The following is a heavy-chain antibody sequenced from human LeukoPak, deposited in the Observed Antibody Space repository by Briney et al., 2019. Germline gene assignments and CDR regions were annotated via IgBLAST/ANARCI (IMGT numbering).Heavy chain of an antibody. D-gene: IGHD2-2*01. CDR3: TTACLH. V-gene: IGHV3-15*01. CDR1: VFTFSKVW. Sequence: GVSLTLSCTASVFTFSKVWMIWVREAPGKGLEWFGRIRSKTDGGTADYSAPVKGRFTVSRDDFKNTVNLQVNSRKPDDTAVYYCTTACLHWGQGTMVTVSS. J-gene: IGHJ3*01. CDR2: IRSKTDGGTA.